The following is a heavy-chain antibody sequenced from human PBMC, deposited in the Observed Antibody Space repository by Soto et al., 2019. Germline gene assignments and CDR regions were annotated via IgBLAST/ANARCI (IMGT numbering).Heavy chain of an antibody. D-gene: IGHD1-1*01. CDR2: IWYDGSNK. CDR1: GFTFSNYG. V-gene: IGHV3-33*01. CDR3: ARETIGTKAGDY. Sequence: QVQLVESGGGVVQPGRSLRLSCAASGFTFSNYGMHWVRQAPGKGLEWVALIWYDGSNKSYAYSVKGRFTISRDNSKNTLYLQMNSLRVEDTAVYYCARETIGTKAGDYWGQGTLVTVPS. J-gene: IGHJ4*02.